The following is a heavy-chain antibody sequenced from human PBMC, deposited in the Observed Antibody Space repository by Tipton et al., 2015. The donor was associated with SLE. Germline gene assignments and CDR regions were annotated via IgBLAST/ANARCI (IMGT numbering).Heavy chain of an antibody. J-gene: IGHJ4*02. V-gene: IGHV4-31*03. CDR3: ARRVATAPPDY. CDR1: GGPISSGGYY. D-gene: IGHD5-12*01. CDR2: IYYSGST. Sequence: TLSLTCTVSGGPISSGGYYWSWIRPHPGKGLEWIGYIYYSGSTYYNPSLKSRVTISVDTSKNQFSLKLSSVTAADTAVYYCARRVATAPPDYWGQGTLVTVSS.